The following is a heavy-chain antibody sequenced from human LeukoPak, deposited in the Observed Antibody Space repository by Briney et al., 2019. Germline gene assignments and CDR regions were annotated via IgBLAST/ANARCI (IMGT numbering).Heavy chain of an antibody. CDR3: AKDDYYYDSSGYYLGDAFDI. CDR1: GFTFSSYA. CDR2: ISGSGGST. V-gene: IGHV3-23*01. J-gene: IGHJ3*02. D-gene: IGHD3-22*01. Sequence: GGSLRLSCAASGFTFSSYAMSWVRQAPGKGLEWVSAISGSGGSTYYADSVKGRFTISRDNSKNTLYPQMNSLRAEDTAVYYCAKDDYYYDSSGYYLGDAFDIWGQGTMVTVSS.